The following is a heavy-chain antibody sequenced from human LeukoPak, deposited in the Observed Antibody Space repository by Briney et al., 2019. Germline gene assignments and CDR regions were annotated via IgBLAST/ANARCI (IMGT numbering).Heavy chain of an antibody. CDR1: GFTFSSYA. CDR2: ISYDGSNK. J-gene: IGHJ4*02. V-gene: IGHV3-30*04. Sequence: PGRSLRLSCAASGFTFSSYAMHWVRQAPGKGLEWVAVISYDGSNKYYADSVKGRFTISRDNSKNTLYLQMNSLRAEDTAVYYCARGDGYSPFDYWGLGTLVTVSS. D-gene: IGHD5-24*01. CDR3: ARGDGYSPFDY.